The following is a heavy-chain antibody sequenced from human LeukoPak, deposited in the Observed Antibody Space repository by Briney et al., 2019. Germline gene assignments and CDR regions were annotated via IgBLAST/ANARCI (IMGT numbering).Heavy chain of an antibody. Sequence: ASVKVSCKASGYTFTSYYMHWVRQAPGQGLEWMGIINPSGGSTSYAQKFQGRVTMTRDTSTSTVYMELSSLRSEDPAVYYCARARRNWSGYDAFDIWGQGTLVTVSS. V-gene: IGHV1-46*01. D-gene: IGHD3-3*01. J-gene: IGHJ3*02. CDR2: INPSGGST. CDR1: GYTFTSYY. CDR3: ARARRNWSGYDAFDI.